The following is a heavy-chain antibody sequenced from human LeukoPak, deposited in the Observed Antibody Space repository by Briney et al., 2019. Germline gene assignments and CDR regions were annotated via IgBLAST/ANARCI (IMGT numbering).Heavy chain of an antibody. Sequence: SVKVSCKASGGTFSGYAISWVRQAPGQGLEWMGRIIPIFGTANYAQKFQGRVTITTDESTSTAYMELSSLRSEDTAVYYCARGEVDGYNSLDYWGQGTLVTVSS. CDR1: GGTFSGYA. CDR2: IIPIFGTA. V-gene: IGHV1-69*05. D-gene: IGHD5-24*01. CDR3: ARGEVDGYNSLDY. J-gene: IGHJ4*02.